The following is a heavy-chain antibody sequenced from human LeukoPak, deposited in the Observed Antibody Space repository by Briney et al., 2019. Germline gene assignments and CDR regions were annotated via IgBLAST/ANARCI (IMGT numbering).Heavy chain of an antibody. D-gene: IGHD4-23*01. CDR2: VSHSGSS. J-gene: IGHJ5*02. Sequence: SETLSLTCSVSGGSTSSGGYFWNWIRQAPGKGLEWIGEVSHSGSSNYNPSLKSRINISLDTSKSQFSLRLTSVTAADTAVYYCARGIFYGGRNQYIWLDLWGQGTLVTVSS. V-gene: IGHV4-61*08. CDR1: GGSTSSGGYF. CDR3: ARGIFYGGRNQYIWLDL.